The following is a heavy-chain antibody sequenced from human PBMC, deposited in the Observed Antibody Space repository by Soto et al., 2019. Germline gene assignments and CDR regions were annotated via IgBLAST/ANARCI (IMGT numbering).Heavy chain of an antibody. CDR1: GFTFDDYG. J-gene: IGHJ6*02. V-gene: IGHV3-23*01. Sequence: GGSLRLSCAASGFTFDDYGMSWVRQAPGKGLEWVSAISCSGGSTGYADSVKGRFTTSRGNSKNTLYLQMNSLRAEDTAVYYCAKGDYDILTGYTYYGMDVWGQGTTVTV. D-gene: IGHD3-9*01. CDR3: AKGDYDILTGYTYYGMDV. CDR2: ISCSGGST.